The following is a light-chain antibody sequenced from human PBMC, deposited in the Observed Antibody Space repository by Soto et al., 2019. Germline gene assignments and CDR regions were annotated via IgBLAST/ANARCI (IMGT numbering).Light chain of an antibody. CDR1: QSLRRSS. J-gene: IGKJ1*01. V-gene: IGKV3-20*01. Sequence: EIVLTQSPATLSSFPGDGVTLSCRASQSLRRSSLAWYQQKPGQAPRLLIYGVSTRATGIPDRFSGSGSGTDFTLTISRLEPEDSARYSCQQYDTSPPTFGQGTKVDIK. CDR2: GVS. CDR3: QQYDTSPPT.